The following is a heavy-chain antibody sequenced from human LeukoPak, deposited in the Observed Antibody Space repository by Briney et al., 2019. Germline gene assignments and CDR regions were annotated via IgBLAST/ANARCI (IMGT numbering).Heavy chain of an antibody. D-gene: IGHD3-3*01. CDR3: AKGARFLEWTYFDY. J-gene: IGHJ4*02. V-gene: IGHV3-30*18. Sequence: GGSLRLSCAASGFSFSDHEMNWVRQAPGKGLEWVAVISYDGSNKYYADSVKGRFTISRDNSKNTLYLQMNSVRAEDTAVYYCAKGARFLEWTYFDYWGQGTLVTVSS. CDR1: GFSFSDHE. CDR2: ISYDGSNK.